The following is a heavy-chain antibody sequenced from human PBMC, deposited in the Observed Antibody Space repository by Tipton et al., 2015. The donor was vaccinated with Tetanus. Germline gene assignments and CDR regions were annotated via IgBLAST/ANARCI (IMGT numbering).Heavy chain of an antibody. J-gene: IGHJ5*02. CDR3: ARTAENWFDP. V-gene: IGHV4-39*01. D-gene: IGHD2-21*02. Sequence: LRLSCTLSGGSLSSGTFYWDWIRHSPGKGLEWIGNVYYNGNTLQNPSLKSRVTLSLDKSKNQFSLKLTSVTAADSAVYYCARTAENWFDPWGPGIPVTVSS. CDR1: GGSLSSGTFY. CDR2: VYYNGNT.